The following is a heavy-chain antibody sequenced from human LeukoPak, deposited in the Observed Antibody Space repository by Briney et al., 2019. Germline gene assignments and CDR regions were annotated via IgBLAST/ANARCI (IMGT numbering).Heavy chain of an antibody. D-gene: IGHD2-2*01. J-gene: IGHJ4*02. Sequence: ASVKVSCKASGYTFSGYYMHWVRQAPGQGHEWMGWISPKSGDTNYAQNFQGRVTMTWDTSISTAYMELSRLTSDDTAVYYCARGRDKTTSPAIDYWGQGTLVTVSS. CDR2: ISPKSGDT. CDR1: GYTFSGYY. V-gene: IGHV1-2*02. CDR3: ARGRDKTTSPAIDY.